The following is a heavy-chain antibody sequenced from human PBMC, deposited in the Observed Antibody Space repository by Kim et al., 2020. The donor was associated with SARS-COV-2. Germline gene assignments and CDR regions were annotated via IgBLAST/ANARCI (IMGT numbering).Heavy chain of an antibody. D-gene: IGHD1-26*01. CDR3: ARDRGELDWFDP. Sequence: SVKVSCKASGGTFSSYAISWVRQAPGQGLEWMGGIIPIFGTANYAQKFQGRVTITADESTSTAYMELSSLRSEDTAVYYCARDRGELDWFDPWGQGTLVTVSS. J-gene: IGHJ5*02. CDR2: IIPIFGTA. V-gene: IGHV1-69*13. CDR1: GGTFSSYA.